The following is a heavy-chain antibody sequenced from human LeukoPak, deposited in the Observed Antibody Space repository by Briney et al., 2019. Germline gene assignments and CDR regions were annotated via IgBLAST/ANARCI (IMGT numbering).Heavy chain of an antibody. CDR3: ARAVSGYSSSWYPNSFDP. V-gene: IGHV4-59*01. CDR2: IYYSGST. CDR1: GGSISSYY. Sequence: SETLSLTCTVSGGSISSYYWSWIRQPPGKGLEWIGYIYYSGSTNYNPSLKSRVTISVDTSKNQFSLKLSSVTAADTAVYYCARAVSGYSSSWYPNSFDPWGQGTLVTVSS. D-gene: IGHD6-13*01. J-gene: IGHJ5*02.